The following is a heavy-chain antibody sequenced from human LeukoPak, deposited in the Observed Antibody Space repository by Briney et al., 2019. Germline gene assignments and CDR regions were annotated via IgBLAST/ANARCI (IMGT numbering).Heavy chain of an antibody. CDR1: GFTFSSYS. Sequence: GGSLRLSCAASGFTFSSYSMSWVRQAPGKGLEWVSYISSSSSTIYYADSVKGRFTISRDNSKNTLYLQMNSLRAEDTAVYYCAKVSTGLGYWGQGTLVTVSS. J-gene: IGHJ4*02. V-gene: IGHV3-48*01. CDR3: AKVSTGLGY. CDR2: ISSSSSTI.